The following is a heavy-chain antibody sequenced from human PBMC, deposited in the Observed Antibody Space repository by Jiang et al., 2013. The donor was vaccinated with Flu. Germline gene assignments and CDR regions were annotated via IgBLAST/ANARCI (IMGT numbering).Heavy chain of an antibody. CDR3: ARIAAAGTGSVHFDY. CDR2: ISSSSSYI. CDR1: GFTFSSYS. D-gene: IGHD6-13*01. J-gene: IGHJ4*02. V-gene: IGHV3-21*01. Sequence: PGGSLRLSCAASGFTFSSYSMNWVRQAPGKGLEWVSSISSSSSYIYYADSVKGRFTISRDNAKNSLYLQMNSLRAEDTAVYYCARIAAAGTGSVHFDYWGQGTLVTVSS.